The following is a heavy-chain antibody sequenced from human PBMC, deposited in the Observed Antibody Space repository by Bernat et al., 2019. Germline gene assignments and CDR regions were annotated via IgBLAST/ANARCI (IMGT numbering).Heavy chain of an antibody. CDR1: GGTFSSYA. D-gene: IGHD1-7*01. J-gene: IGHJ6*02. CDR2: IIPIFGTA. V-gene: IGHV1-69*06. CDR3: AGNWNYDNDYCDHGMDV. Sequence: QVQLVQSGAEVKKPGSSVKVSCKASGGTFSSYAISWVRQAPGPGLEWMGGIIPIFGTANFAQKSQGRVTITANKSTTTAYMELSSLRSEDTAVYYCAGNWNYDNDYCDHGMDVWGQGTTVTVSS.